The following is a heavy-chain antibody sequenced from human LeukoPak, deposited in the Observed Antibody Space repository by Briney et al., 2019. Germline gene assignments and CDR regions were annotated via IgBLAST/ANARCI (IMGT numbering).Heavy chain of an antibody. V-gene: IGHV4-59*08. CDR1: GGSISSYY. Sequence: SETLSLTCTVSGGSISSYYWSWIRQPPGKGLEWIGYIYYSGSTNYNPSLKSRVTISVDTSKNQFSLKLSSVTAADTAVYYCARFHHWDWFDPWGQGTLVTVSS. CDR2: IYYSGST. J-gene: IGHJ5*02. CDR3: ARFHHWDWFDP. D-gene: IGHD3-16*01.